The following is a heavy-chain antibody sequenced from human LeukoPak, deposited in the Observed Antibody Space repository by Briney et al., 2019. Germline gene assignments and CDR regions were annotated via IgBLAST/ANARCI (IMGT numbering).Heavy chain of an antibody. Sequence: ASVKVSCKASGYTFTSYYMHWVRQAPGQGLEWMGIINPSGGSTSYAQKFQGRVTFTRDTSASTAYMELSGLRSEDTAVYYCARPIGYSSGGFDLWGRGTLVTVSS. J-gene: IGHJ2*01. CDR2: INPSGGST. CDR3: ARPIGYSSGGFDL. CDR1: GYTFTSYY. D-gene: IGHD6-19*01. V-gene: IGHV1-46*01.